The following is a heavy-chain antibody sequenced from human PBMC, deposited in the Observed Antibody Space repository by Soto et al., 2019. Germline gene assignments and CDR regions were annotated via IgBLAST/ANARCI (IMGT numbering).Heavy chain of an antibody. CDR2: IYYSGST. J-gene: IGHJ5*02. V-gene: IGHV4-59*01. CDR1: GGSMSNYY. D-gene: IGHD3-9*01. Sequence: SETLSLTCTVSGGSMSNYYWNWIRQPPGKGLEWIGHIYYSGSTTYNPSLKSRVTMSVDTSKNQFSLRLSSVTAADTAVYYCARDLGYYKKWFDPWGQGTLVTVSS. CDR3: ARDLGYYKKWFDP.